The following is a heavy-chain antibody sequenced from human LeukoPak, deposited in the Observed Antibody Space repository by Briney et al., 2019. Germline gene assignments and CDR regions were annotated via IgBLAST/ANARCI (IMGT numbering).Heavy chain of an antibody. D-gene: IGHD2-8*01. CDR1: GGSMRSYY. V-gene: IGHV4-59*01. Sequence: PSETLSLTCTVSGGSMRSYYWVWIRRPPGKGLEWIGYIYYSGSTDYNPSLKSRVTISVDTSKNQFSLKMSSVTAADTAVYYCARAPNGFGAFDIWGPGTMVTVSS. CDR2: IYYSGST. J-gene: IGHJ3*02. CDR3: ARAPNGFGAFDI.